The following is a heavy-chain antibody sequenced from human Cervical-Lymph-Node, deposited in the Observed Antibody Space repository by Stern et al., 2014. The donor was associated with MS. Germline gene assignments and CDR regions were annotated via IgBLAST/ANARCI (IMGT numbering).Heavy chain of an antibody. CDR1: GGSISSSYY. Sequence: QLQLQESGPGLVKPSETLSRTCTVSGGSISSSYYWGWIRQSSGKGLEWIGSIDDTGRTFYNTSLTSRVTISVDTSNNQVSLKLSSVTAADTAVYYCVRQVTVRSRFDYWGQGTLVTVSS. D-gene: IGHD4-11*01. CDR2: IDDTGRT. V-gene: IGHV4-39*01. CDR3: VRQVTVRSRFDY. J-gene: IGHJ4*02.